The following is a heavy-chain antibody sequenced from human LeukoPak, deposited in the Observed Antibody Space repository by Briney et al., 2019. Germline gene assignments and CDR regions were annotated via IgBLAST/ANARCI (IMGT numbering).Heavy chain of an antibody. CDR1: GYTFTSYG. V-gene: IGHV1-18*01. D-gene: IGHD2-2*02. CDR3: ARDCSSTSCYMNHYYGMDV. J-gene: IGHJ6*02. Sequence: ASVTVSCKASGYTFTSYGISWVRQSPGQGLEWSGWISAYNGNTNYAQKLQGRVTMTTDTSTSTAYMELRSLRSDDTAVYYCARDCSSTSCYMNHYYGMDVWGQGTTVTVSS. CDR2: ISAYNGNT.